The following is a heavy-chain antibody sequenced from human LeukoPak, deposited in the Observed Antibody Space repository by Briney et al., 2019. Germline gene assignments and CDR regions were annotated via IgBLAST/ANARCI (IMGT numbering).Heavy chain of an antibody. Sequence: NPSETLSLTCTVSGGSISSSSYYWTWIRQPPGKGLEWIGYIYDSGRTNYNPSLESRVTISVDTSRKQFSLKLSSVTAADTAVYYCARDLYGDYAFDIWGQGTLVTVSS. J-gene: IGHJ3*02. CDR3: ARDLYGDYAFDI. V-gene: IGHV4-61*01. CDR2: IYDSGRT. CDR1: GGSISSSSYY. D-gene: IGHD4-17*01.